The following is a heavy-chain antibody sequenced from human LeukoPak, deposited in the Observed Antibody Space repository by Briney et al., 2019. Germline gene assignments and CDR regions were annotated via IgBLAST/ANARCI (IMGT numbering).Heavy chain of an antibody. D-gene: IGHD1-26*01. J-gene: IGHJ4*02. Sequence: GESLKISCKVSGYTFSNYWIGWVRQMPGKGLEWVGIIYPADSETRYSPSFQGQVTMSVDKSISTAYLQWSSLKASDTAMYYCARKISGSYCGLDYWGQGTLVTVSS. V-gene: IGHV5-51*01. CDR2: IYPADSET. CDR1: GYTFSNYW. CDR3: ARKISGSYCGLDY.